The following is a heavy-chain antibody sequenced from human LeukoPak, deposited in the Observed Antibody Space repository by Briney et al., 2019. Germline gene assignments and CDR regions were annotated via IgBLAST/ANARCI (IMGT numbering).Heavy chain of an antibody. CDR2: IYYSGST. V-gene: IGHV4-31*03. Sequence: PSETLSLTCTVSGGSISSGGYYWSWIRQHPGKGLEWIGYIYYSGSTYYNPSLKSRVTISVDTSKNQFSLKLSSVTAADTAVYYCASESVNYPFPDYWGQGTLVTVSS. CDR1: GGSISSGGYY. CDR3: ASESVNYPFPDY. J-gene: IGHJ4*02. D-gene: IGHD1-7*01.